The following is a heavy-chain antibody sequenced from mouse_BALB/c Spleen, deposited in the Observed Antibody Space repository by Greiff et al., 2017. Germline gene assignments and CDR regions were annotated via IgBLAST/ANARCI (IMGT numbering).Heavy chain of an antibody. D-gene: IGHD2-1*01. Sequence: DVQLVESGGGLVQPGGSRKLSCAASGFTFSSFCMHWVRQAPEKGLEWVAYISSGSSTNYYADTVKGRSTISRDNPKNTLFLQMTSLRSEDTAMYYCARSDGNAWFAYWGQGTLVTVSA. J-gene: IGHJ3*01. CDR1: GFTFSSFC. CDR3: ARSDGNAWFAY. CDR2: ISSGSSTN. V-gene: IGHV5-17*02.